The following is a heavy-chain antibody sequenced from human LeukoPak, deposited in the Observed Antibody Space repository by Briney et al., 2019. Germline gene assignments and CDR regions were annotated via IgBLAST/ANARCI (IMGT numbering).Heavy chain of an antibody. J-gene: IGHJ4*02. D-gene: IGHD2-2*01. CDR2: IIPIFGTA. Sequence: ASVKVSCKASGGTSSSYAISWVRQAPGQGLEWMGGIIPIFGTANYAQKFQGRVTITADESTSTAYMELRSLRSEDTAVYYCARVRGGDCSSTSCSYWPFDYWGQGTLVTVSS. CDR3: ARVRGGDCSSTSCSYWPFDY. V-gene: IGHV1-69*13. CDR1: GGTSSSYA.